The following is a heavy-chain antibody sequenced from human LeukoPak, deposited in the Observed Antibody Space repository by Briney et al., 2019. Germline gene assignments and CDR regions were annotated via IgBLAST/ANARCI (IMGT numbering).Heavy chain of an antibody. CDR3: ARGPRYCSGGSCYQYELDY. J-gene: IGHJ4*02. D-gene: IGHD2-15*01. CDR1: GFTVSSNY. V-gene: IGHV3-53*01. CDR2: IYSGGST. Sequence: GGSLRLSCAASGFTVSSNYMSWVRQAPGKGLEWVSVIYSGGSTYYADSVKGRFTISRDNSKNTLYPQMNSLRAEDTAVYYRARGPRYCSGGSCYQYELDYWGQGTLVTVSS.